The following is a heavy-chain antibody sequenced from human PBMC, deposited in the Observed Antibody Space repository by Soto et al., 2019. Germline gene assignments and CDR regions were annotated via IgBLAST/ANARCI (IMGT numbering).Heavy chain of an antibody. Sequence: PGGSLRLSCAASGFTFSSYAMSWVRQAPGKGLEWVSAISGSGGSTYYADSVKGRFTISRDNSKNTLYLQMNSLRAEDTAVYYCAKDPLAVYGQDAFHIWGQGTMVTFAS. CDR1: GFTFSSYA. CDR2: ISGSGGST. D-gene: IGHD1-20*01. V-gene: IGHV3-23*01. J-gene: IGHJ3*02. CDR3: AKDPLAVYGQDAFHI.